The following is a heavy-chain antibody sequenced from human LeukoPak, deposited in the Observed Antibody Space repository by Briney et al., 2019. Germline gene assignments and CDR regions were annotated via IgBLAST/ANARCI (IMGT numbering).Heavy chain of an antibody. D-gene: IGHD6-19*01. J-gene: IGHJ4*02. CDR2: ISSSSSYI. Sequence: GGSLRLSCAASGFTFSSYSMSWVRQAPGKGLEWVSSISSSSSYIYYADSVKGRFTISRDNAKNSLYLQMNSLRAEDTAVYYCARDIAVAGTGGDFDYWGQGTLVTVSS. CDR3: ARDIAVAGTGGDFDY. CDR1: GFTFSSYS. V-gene: IGHV3-21*01.